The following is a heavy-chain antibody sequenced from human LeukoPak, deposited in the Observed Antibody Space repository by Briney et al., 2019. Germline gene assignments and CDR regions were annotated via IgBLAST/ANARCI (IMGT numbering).Heavy chain of an antibody. D-gene: IGHD1-1*01. V-gene: IGHV1-18*01. CDR1: GYTFTSCG. CDR3: ARDPRSRQPSYDAFDI. J-gene: IGHJ3*02. Sequence: GASVKVSCKASGYTFTSCGISWVRQAPGQGLEWMGWISAYNGNTNYAQKVQGRVTMTTDTSTSTAYMELRSLRSDDTAVYYCARDPRSRQPSYDAFDIWGQGTMVTVSS. CDR2: ISAYNGNT.